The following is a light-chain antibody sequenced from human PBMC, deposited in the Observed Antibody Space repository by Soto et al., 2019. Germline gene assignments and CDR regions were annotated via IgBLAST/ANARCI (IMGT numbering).Light chain of an antibody. V-gene: IGKV1-39*01. Sequence: ASQSIFNFLNWYQQKPGKAPKVLIYAASSLQSGVPARFSGSGSGTEFTLTICNLQPEDFALYHCQQCYSSRWTFGEGTKVDIK. CDR1: QSIFNF. CDR3: QQCYSSRWT. CDR2: AAS. J-gene: IGKJ1*01.